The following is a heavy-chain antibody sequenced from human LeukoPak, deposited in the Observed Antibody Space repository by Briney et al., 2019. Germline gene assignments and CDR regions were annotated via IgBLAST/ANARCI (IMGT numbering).Heavy chain of an antibody. CDR2: IYYSGST. CDR3: ARGRIYYDSTGYAY. J-gene: IGHJ4*02. D-gene: IGHD3-22*01. Sequence: KSSETLSLTCTVSGGSINSYYWSWIRQPPGKGLEWIGYIYYSGSTNYNPSLKSRVTISVDTSKNQFSLNLSSVTAADTAVYYCARGRIYYDSTGYAYWGQGTLVTVSS. V-gene: IGHV4-59*01. CDR1: GGSINSYY.